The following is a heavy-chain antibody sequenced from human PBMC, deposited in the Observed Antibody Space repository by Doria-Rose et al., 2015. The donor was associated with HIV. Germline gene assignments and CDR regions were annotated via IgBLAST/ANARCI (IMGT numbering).Heavy chain of an antibody. CDR1: GVSLSSPGMS. D-gene: IGHD6-13*01. J-gene: IGHJ4*02. CDR2: IFSDDER. V-gene: IGHV2-26*01. Sequence: SGPVLVKPTETLTLTCTVSGVSLSSPGMSVSWIRQPPGKALEWLANIFSDDERSYKTSLKSRLTIYRGTSKSQVVLTMTDMDPVDTATYYCARIKSSRWYHKYYFDFWGQGTLVIVSA. CDR3: ARIKSSRWYHKYYFDF.